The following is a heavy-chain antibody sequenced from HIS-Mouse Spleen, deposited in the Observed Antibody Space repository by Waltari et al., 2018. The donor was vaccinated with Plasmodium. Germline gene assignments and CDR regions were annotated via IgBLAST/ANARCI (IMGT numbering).Heavy chain of an antibody. Sequence: VKVSCKASGYTFTGYYMHWVRQAPGQGLEWMGWINPNSGGPNYAQKFQGRVTMTRDTSISTAYMELSRLRSDDTAVYYCARVLGYKAAAGTFVEYFQHWGQGTLVTVSS. J-gene: IGHJ1*01. CDR3: ARVLGYKAAAGTFVEYFQH. D-gene: IGHD6-13*01. V-gene: IGHV1-2*02. CDR2: INPNSGGP. CDR1: GYTFTGYY.